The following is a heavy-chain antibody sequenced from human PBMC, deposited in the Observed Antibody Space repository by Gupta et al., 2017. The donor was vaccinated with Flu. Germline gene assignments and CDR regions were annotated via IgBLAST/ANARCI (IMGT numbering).Heavy chain of an antibody. D-gene: IGHD2-21*01. Sequence: IDWLRQAPGQSIEWLGRVNSGNGDTKYSEKSQGRVTFTRDTSASTAYMELSSLKYDDTAVFYCARTDCVIGSCYPDDAFHMWGQGTMVTVSA. V-gene: IGHV1-3*01. J-gene: IGHJ3*02. CDR2: VNSGNGDT. CDR3: ARTDCVIGSCYPDDAFHM.